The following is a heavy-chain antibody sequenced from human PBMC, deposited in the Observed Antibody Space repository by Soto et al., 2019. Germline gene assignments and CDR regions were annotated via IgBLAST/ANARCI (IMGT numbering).Heavy chain of an antibody. CDR1: GYNFANYW. Sequence: EVQLVQSGAEVKKPGESLILSCAGSGYNFANYWIGWVRQMPGRGLEWMGIIYPGDSDTRYSPSFEGQVTISADTSINTAYLQWSALKASDTAIYYCARAASCGSGTCFCDYWGHGTLVTVSS. CDR3: ARAASCGSGTCFCDY. D-gene: IGHD2-21*01. CDR2: IYPGDSDT. V-gene: IGHV5-51*03. J-gene: IGHJ4*01.